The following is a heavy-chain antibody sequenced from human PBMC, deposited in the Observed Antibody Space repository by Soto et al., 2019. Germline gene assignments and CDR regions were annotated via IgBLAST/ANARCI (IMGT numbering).Heavy chain of an antibody. V-gene: IGHV4-4*02. CDR1: GGSISSSNW. J-gene: IGHJ5*02. Sequence: SETLSLTCAVSGGSISSSNWCSCVRQPPGKGLEWIGEIYHSGSTNYNPSLKSRVTISVDKSKNQFSLKLSSVTAADTAVYYCARSIRGHYYQPLHKNWFDPWGQGTLVTVSS. D-gene: IGHD2-2*01. CDR3: ARSIRGHYYQPLHKNWFDP. CDR2: IYHSGST.